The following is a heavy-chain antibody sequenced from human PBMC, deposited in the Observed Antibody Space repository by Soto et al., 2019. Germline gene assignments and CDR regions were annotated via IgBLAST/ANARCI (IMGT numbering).Heavy chain of an antibody. D-gene: IGHD2-2*01. CDR2: ISTYSGDT. CDR1: GYTFFTSD. CDR3: GRHHGPTPPENWFGP. Sequence: ASVKVSCKASGYTFFTSDISWVRQAPGQGLEWMGWISTYSGDTKYAQKFQGRVTMTTDTSTTTAYLELRRLRSDDTAVYYCGRHHGPTPPENWFGPWGQATLVTVSS. V-gene: IGHV1-18*01. J-gene: IGHJ5*02.